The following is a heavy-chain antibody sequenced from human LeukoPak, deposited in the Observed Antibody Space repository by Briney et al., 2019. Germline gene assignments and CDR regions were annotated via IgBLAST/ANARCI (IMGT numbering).Heavy chain of an antibody. CDR1: GFTFSNYW. D-gene: IGHD2-21*01. CDR3: SSHTHSSFDF. J-gene: IGHJ4*02. V-gene: IGHV3-74*01. Sequence: GGSLRLSCAASGFTFSNYWMHWVRQVPGKGMVWVSRINTDGSSTSYADSVKGRFTISRDNAKNTLYLQMNSLRAEDTAVYYCSSHTHSSFDFWGQGTLVTVSS. CDR2: INTDGSST.